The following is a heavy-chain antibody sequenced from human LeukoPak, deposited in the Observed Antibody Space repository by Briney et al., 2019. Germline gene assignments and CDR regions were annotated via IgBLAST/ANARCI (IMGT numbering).Heavy chain of an antibody. CDR2: ISGNNDNP. V-gene: IGHV1-18*01. J-gene: IGHJ4*02. D-gene: IGHD2-2*01. CDR1: GYTFSNFG. CDR3: ARDGTSTDDY. Sequence: ASVRVSCKTSGYTFSNFGINWVRQAPGQGLEWMGWISGNNDNPNYGQKFQGRFAVTTDSSTTTAYMELRNLTFDDTAVHYCARDGTSTDDYWGQGTLVTVSS.